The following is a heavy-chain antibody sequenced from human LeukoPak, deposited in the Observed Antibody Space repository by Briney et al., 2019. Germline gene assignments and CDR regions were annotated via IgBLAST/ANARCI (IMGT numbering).Heavy chain of an antibody. J-gene: IGHJ4*02. CDR3: ARVDDYYGSGSYGFDY. Sequence: ASVKVSCKASGYTFTGYYMHWVRQAPGQGLEWMGWINPNSGGTNYAQKFQGRVTMTRNTSISTAYMELSSLRSEDTAVYYCARVDDYYGSGSYGFDYWGQGTLVTVSS. V-gene: IGHV1-2*02. CDR1: GYTFTGYY. CDR2: INPNSGGT. D-gene: IGHD3-10*01.